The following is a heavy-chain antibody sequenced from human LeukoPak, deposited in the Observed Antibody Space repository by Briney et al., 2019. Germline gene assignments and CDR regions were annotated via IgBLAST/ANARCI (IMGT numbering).Heavy chain of an antibody. CDR3: ARGTGAYCSGVDV. Sequence: PGGPLRLFCAASAFPIRNYEMNGVRQARGKGREWISCINRSDGNQYYADSVKGRFTISRENAKKSLYLQMNSLRAEDTAVYYCARGTGAYCSGVDVWGQGTTVTVFS. V-gene: IGHV3-48*03. D-gene: IGHD7-27*01. CDR2: INRSDGNQ. CDR1: AFPIRNYE. J-gene: IGHJ6*02.